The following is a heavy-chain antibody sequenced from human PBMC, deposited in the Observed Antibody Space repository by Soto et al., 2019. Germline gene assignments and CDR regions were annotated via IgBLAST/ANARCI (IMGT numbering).Heavy chain of an antibody. CDR2: INTSGGRT. J-gene: IGHJ4*02. CDR1: GFAFTSDA. V-gene: IGHV3-23*01. Sequence: GGSLRLSCAASGFAFTSDAMSWVRQAPGEGLEWVSSINTSGGRTYYADSVKGRFTISRDYSKNTVYLQLTSLRADDTAVYYCAKEDTTWNLFGACAHWGQGTLVNVS. CDR3: AKEDTTWNLFGACAH. D-gene: IGHD1-1*01.